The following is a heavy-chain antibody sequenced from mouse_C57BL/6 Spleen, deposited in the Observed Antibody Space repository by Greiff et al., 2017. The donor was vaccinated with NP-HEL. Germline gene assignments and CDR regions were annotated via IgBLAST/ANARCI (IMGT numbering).Heavy chain of an antibody. CDR1: GYAFSSYW. D-gene: IGHD2-9*01. CDR3: ARSKPYYGYDSPYFDY. CDR2: IYPGDGDT. J-gene: IGHJ2*01. Sequence: QVQLQQSGAELVKPGASVKISCKASGYAFSSYWMNWVKQRPGKGLEWIGQIYPGDGDTNYNGKFKGKATLTADKSSSTAYMQLSSLTSEDSAVYFCARSKPYYGYDSPYFDYWGQGTTLTVSS. V-gene: IGHV1-80*01.